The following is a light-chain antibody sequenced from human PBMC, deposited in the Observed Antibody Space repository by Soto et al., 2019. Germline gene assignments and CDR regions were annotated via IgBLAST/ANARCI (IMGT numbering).Light chain of an antibody. V-gene: IGLV2-14*01. Sequence: QSALTQPASVSGSPGQSITISCTGTSSDVGGYNYVSWYQNHPGKAPKLRIYEVSNRPSGVSNRFSGSKSGNTASLTISGLQAEDEADYYCSSYTSGSTWVFGGGTQLTVL. CDR2: EVS. CDR3: SSYTSGSTWV. J-gene: IGLJ3*02. CDR1: SSDVGGYNY.